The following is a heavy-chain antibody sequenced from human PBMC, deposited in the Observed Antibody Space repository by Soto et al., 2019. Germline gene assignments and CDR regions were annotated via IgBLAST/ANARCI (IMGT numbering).Heavy chain of an antibody. Sequence: QVHLQESGPGLVKPSETMSLTCTASGASIRNFYWNWVRQFPGKGLEWIGHIYNGERTNYNPSLKSRVTISVYTSNNQFSLKLSSVTVADTAVYYWAQTTGWPGFDYWGQGTLVAVSS. J-gene: IGHJ4*02. V-gene: IGHV4-59*01. CDR2: IYNGERT. CDR3: AQTTGWPGFDY. D-gene: IGHD6-19*01. CDR1: GASIRNFY.